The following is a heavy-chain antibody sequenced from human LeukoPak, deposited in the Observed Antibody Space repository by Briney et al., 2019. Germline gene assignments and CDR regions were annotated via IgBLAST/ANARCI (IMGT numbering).Heavy chain of an antibody. CDR2: IIPIFGTA. D-gene: IGHD3-10*01. V-gene: IGHV1-69*05. CDR3: ARARESLYYFDY. Sequence: SVKVSCKASGGTFSSYAISWVRQAPGQGLEWMGGIIPIFGTANYAQKFQGRVTITTDESTSTAYMELSSLRSEVTAVYYCARARESLYYFDYWGQGTLVTVSS. J-gene: IGHJ4*02. CDR1: GGTFSSYA.